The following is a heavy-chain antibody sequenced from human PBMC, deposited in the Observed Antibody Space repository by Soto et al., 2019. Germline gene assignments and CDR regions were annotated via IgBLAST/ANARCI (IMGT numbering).Heavy chain of an antibody. J-gene: IGHJ6*02. CDR2: IYNGGNT. CDR3: ARDGSDSYGLDV. V-gene: IGHV4-4*07. Sequence: SLTCTVSGVTISIYYGRWIRQSAGKGLEWIGRIYNGGNTQYNPSLKSRVTMSADTSKNQFSLRLNSVTAADTAVYYCARDGSDSYGLDVWGQGTTVTVSS. CDR1: GVTISIYY. D-gene: IGHD3-10*01.